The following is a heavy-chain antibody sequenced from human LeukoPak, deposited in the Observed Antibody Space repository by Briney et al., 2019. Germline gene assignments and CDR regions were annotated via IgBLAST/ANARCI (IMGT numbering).Heavy chain of an antibody. CDR1: GGSIRSSYYY. Sequence: SETLSLTCTVSGGSIRSSYYYWGWIRQPPGKGLEWIGSIYDSGSTYYNPSLKGRVTISVDTSKNQFSLKLTSVTAADTAVYYCARSSGPNVFDIWGQGTMVTVSS. J-gene: IGHJ3*02. V-gene: IGHV4-39*01. CDR3: ARSSGPNVFDI. D-gene: IGHD3-22*01. CDR2: IYDSGST.